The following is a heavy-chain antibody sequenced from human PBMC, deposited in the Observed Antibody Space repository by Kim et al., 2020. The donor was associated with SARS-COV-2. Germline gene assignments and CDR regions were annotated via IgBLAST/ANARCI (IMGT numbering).Heavy chain of an antibody. CDR3: ARASGRFDP. J-gene: IGHJ5*02. CDR2: T. V-gene: IGHV4-59*01. D-gene: IGHD3-10*01. Sequence: THSNPSLRRRVTISVDPSKNQFSLKLSSVTAADTAVYYCARASGRFDPWGQGTLVTVSS.